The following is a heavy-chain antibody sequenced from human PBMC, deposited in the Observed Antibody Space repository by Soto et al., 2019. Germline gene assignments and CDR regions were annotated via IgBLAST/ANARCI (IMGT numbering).Heavy chain of an antibody. CDR1: GGTFSSYT. V-gene: IGHV1-69*02. J-gene: IGHJ4*02. CDR2: IIPILGIA. Sequence: GASVKVSCKASGGTFSSYTISWVRQAPGQGLEWMGRIIPILGIANYAQKFQGRVTITADKSTSTAYMELSSLRSEDTAVYYCASLEYYYDSSGYHWGQGTLVTSPQ. CDR3: ASLEYYYDSSGYH. D-gene: IGHD3-22*01.